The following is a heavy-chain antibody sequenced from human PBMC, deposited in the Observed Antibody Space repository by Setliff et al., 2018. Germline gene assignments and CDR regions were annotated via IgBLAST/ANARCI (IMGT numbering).Heavy chain of an antibody. D-gene: IGHD2-2*01. Sequence: ASVKVSCKASGYTFTSYDINWVRQATGQGLEWMGWMNPNSGNTGYAQKFQGRVTMTRNTSISTAYMDLSSLRFEDTAVYYCARVLFHCSNTSCYLDAFDIWGQGTMVTVSS. V-gene: IGHV1-8*02. CDR2: MNPNSGNT. CDR3: ARVLFHCSNTSCYLDAFDI. CDR1: GYTFTSYD. J-gene: IGHJ3*02.